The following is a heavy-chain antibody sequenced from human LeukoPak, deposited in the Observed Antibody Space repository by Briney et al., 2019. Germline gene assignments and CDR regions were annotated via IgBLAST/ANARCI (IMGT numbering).Heavy chain of an antibody. Sequence: SETLSLTCAVYGGSFSDYYCYWIRQPPGKGLEWIGEINHSGSTNYNPSLKSRLTISVDTSKNQFSLKLSSVTAADTAAYYCARDGSLSGSYFDYWGQGTLVTVSS. CDR1: GGSFSDYY. CDR3: ARDGSLSGSYFDY. V-gene: IGHV4-34*01. D-gene: IGHD1-26*01. J-gene: IGHJ4*02. CDR2: INHSGST.